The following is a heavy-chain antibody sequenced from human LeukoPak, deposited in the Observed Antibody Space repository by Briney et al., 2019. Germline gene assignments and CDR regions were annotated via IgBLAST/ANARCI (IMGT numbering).Heavy chain of an antibody. J-gene: IGHJ4*02. V-gene: IGHV3-23*01. CDR3: AKLIAVSDSDDF. CDR1: GFTLSSYA. CDR2: ISASDGTT. Sequence: GGSLRLSCAASGFTLSSYAMSWVRQAPGKGLEWVSSISASDGTTNYADSGKGRFTLSRDNSKNTLYLQMNSLRVEDTAVYYCAKLIAVSDSDDFWGQGTLVTVSS. D-gene: IGHD6-19*01.